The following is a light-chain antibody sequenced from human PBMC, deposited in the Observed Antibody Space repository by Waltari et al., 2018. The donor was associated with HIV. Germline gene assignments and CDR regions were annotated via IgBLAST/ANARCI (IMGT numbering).Light chain of an antibody. V-gene: IGKV3-11*01. J-gene: IGKJ1*01. CDR2: DAA. CDR1: QSVSDS. CDR3: QQRTNWPPWT. Sequence: EIVLTQSPAPLPLSPGEKAPLSCRASQSVSDSLAWYQQKPEQAPRRLIYDAANRATGIPARVSGSGAGADCTLTISSLEPEDFAGYYWQQRTNWPPWTFGQGTKVEVK.